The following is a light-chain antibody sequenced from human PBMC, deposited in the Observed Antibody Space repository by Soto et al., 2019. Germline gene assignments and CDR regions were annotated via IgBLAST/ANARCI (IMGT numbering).Light chain of an antibody. CDR3: QQRSNWIT. J-gene: IGKJ5*01. CDR1: QSFSSHF. Sequence: IVLTQSPGTLSLSPGDRATLSCLASQSFSSHFLAWYQQKPGQAPRLLIHGTSSRATGIPARFSGSGSGTDFTLTISSLEPEDFAVYYCQQRSNWITFGQGTRLEIK. V-gene: IGKV3D-20*02. CDR2: GTS.